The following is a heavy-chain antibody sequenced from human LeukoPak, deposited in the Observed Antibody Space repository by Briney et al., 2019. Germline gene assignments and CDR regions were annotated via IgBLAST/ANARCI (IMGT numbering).Heavy chain of an antibody. CDR3: AGSAYSSSWSLGY. Sequence: SQTLSLTCTVSGGSISSGGYSWSWIRQHPGKGLEWIGYIYYSGSTYYNPSLKSRVTISVDTSKSQFSLKLSSVTAADTAVYYCAGSAYSSSWSLGYWGQGTLVTVSS. CDR1: GGSISSGGYS. D-gene: IGHD6-13*01. CDR2: IYYSGST. J-gene: IGHJ4*02. V-gene: IGHV4-31*03.